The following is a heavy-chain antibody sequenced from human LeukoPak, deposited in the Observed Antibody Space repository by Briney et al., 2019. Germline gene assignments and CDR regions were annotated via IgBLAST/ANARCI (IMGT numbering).Heavy chain of an antibody. D-gene: IGHD6-19*01. CDR3: ARVYTSDWQPYYFDY. Sequence: RPSETLSLTCTVSGVSISNYYWSWIRQPPGKGLEWIGHIYYSGSTSYNPSLKSRVTISVDTSKNQFSLKLSSVTAADTALYYCARVYTSDWQPYYFDYWGQGTLVTVSS. CDR1: GVSISNYY. V-gene: IGHV4-59*01. J-gene: IGHJ4*02. CDR2: IYYSGST.